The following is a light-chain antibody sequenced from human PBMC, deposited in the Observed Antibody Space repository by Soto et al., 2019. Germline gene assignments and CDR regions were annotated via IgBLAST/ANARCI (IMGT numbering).Light chain of an antibody. CDR3: HQRQSWPRT. CDR1: QSISSY. CDR2: DVS. V-gene: IGKV3-11*01. Sequence: EIVLTQSPATLSLSPGERATLSCRASQSISSYLAWYQQKPGQAPRLLIYDVSNRAPGIPARFSGSGSGTDFTLTISSLAPDDFAIYYCHQRQSWPRTFGQGTKVDIK. J-gene: IGKJ1*01.